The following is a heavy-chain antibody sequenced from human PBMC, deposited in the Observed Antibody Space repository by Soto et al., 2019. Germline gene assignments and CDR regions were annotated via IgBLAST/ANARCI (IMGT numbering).Heavy chain of an antibody. D-gene: IGHD6-19*01. CDR1: GYTFTSYG. CDR2: ISAYNGNT. V-gene: IGHV1-18*01. Sequence: GASVKVSCKASGYTFTSYGISWVRQAPGQGLEWMGWISAYNGNTNYAQKLQGRVTMTTDTSTSTAYMELRSLRSDDTVVYYCARDSGSGLFYYYGMDVWGQGTTVTVSS. CDR3: ARDSGSGLFYYYGMDV. J-gene: IGHJ6*02.